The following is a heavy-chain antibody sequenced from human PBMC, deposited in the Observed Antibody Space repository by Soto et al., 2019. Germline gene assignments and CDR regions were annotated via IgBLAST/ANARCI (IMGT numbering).Heavy chain of an antibody. CDR1: GGSISSYY. V-gene: IGHV4-59*01. CDR2: IYYSGST. J-gene: IGHJ5*02. D-gene: IGHD3-9*01. Sequence: SETLSLTCTGSGGSISSYYWSWIRQPPGKGLEWIGYIYYSGSTNYNPSLKSRVAISVDTSKNQFSLKLSSVTAADTAVYYCARGWHYDILTGYSPPHSWGQGTLVTVSS. CDR3: ARGWHYDILTGYSPPHS.